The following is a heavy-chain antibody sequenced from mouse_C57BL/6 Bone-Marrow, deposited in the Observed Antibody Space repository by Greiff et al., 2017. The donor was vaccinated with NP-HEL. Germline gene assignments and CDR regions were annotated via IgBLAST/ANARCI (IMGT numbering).Heavy chain of an antibody. CDR3: ARHGRRTWFAY. CDR1: GFTFSSYG. Sequence: EVQGVESGGDLVKPGGSLKLSCAASGFTFSSYGLSWVRQTPDKRLEWVATLSSGGSYTYYPDSLKGRFTISRDNAKNTLYLQMSSLKSEDTAMYYCARHGRRTWFAYWGQGTLVTVSA. J-gene: IGHJ3*01. CDR2: LSSGGSYT. V-gene: IGHV5-6*01.